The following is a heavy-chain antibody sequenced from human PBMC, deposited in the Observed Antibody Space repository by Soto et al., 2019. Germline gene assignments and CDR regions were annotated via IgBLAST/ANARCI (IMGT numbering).Heavy chain of an antibody. CDR2: IIPIFGTA. J-gene: IGHJ6*02. D-gene: IGHD4-17*01. CDR1: GGTFSSYA. Sequence: QVQLVQSGAEVKKPGSSVKVSCKASGGTFSSYAISWVREAPGQGLEWMGGIIPIFGTANYAQKFQGRVTITADESTSTAYMELSRLRSEDTAVYYCASDLYGGNSEEGGHYYYGMDVWGQGTTVTFSS. V-gene: IGHV1-69*01. CDR3: ASDLYGGNSEEGGHYYYGMDV.